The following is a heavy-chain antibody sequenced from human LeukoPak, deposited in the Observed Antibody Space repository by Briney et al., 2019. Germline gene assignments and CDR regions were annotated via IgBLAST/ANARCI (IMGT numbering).Heavy chain of an antibody. J-gene: IGHJ4*02. CDR1: GDSVSSKSVS. V-gene: IGHV6-1*01. CDR3: VRDFNWAFDY. CDR2: TRYRSTWNT. Sequence: SQTLSHTCAISGDSVSSKSVSWSWMRQSPSRGLEYLGRTRYRSTWNTFYSLSVEGRVTINADTSRNEVSLRLSSVTPEDTALYYCVRDFNWAFDYWGQGTLVTVSS. D-gene: IGHD3-16*01.